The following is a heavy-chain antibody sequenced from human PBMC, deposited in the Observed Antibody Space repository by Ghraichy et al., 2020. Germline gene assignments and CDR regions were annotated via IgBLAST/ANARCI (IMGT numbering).Heavy chain of an antibody. J-gene: IGHJ5*02. CDR3: AKRGGYSYGFVPSWFDP. Sequence: GGSLILSCAASGFTFSSYAMSWVRQAPGKGLEWVSAISGSGGSTYYADSVKGRFTISRDNSKNTLYLQMNSLRAEDTAVYYCAKRGGYSYGFVPSWFDPWGQGTLVTVSS. CDR1: GFTFSSYA. V-gene: IGHV3-23*01. D-gene: IGHD5-18*01. CDR2: ISGSGGST.